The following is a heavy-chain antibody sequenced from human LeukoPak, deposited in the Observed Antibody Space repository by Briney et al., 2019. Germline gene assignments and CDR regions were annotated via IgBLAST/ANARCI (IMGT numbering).Heavy chain of an antibody. D-gene: IGHD1-1*01. J-gene: IGHJ4*02. CDR2: MNPNSGNT. Sequence: GASVKVSCKASGYTFTSYDINWVRQATGQGLEWMGWMNPNSGNTGYAQKFQGRVTITRNTSISTAYMELSSLRSEDTAVYYCARDHFRNDVPLFDYWGQGTLVTVSS. CDR3: ARDHFRNDVPLFDY. V-gene: IGHV1-8*03. CDR1: GYTFTSYD.